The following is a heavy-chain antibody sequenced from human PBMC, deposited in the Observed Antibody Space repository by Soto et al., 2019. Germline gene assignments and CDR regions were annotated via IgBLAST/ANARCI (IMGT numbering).Heavy chain of an antibody. D-gene: IGHD2-21*02. Sequence: QVQLVESGGGVVQPGRSLRLSCAASGFTFSSYGMHWVRQAPGKGLEWVAVIWYDGSNKYYADSVKGRFTISRDNSKNTLYLQMNSLRAEDTAVYYCARDRECGGDCYSKYFDLWGRGTLVTVSS. CDR2: IWYDGSNK. V-gene: IGHV3-33*01. J-gene: IGHJ2*01. CDR3: ARDRECGGDCYSKYFDL. CDR1: GFTFSSYG.